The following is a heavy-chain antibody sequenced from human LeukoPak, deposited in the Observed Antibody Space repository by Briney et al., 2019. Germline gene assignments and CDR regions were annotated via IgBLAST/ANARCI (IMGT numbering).Heavy chain of an antibody. CDR1: GFTFSSYA. CDR3: ARVYDYVWGSYP. Sequence: GSLRLSCAASGFTFSSYAMTWVRQAPGKGLEWIATIYHSGTTYYNPSLKSRVTMSVDTSKNQFSLNLSSVTAADTAVYYCARVYDYVWGSYPWGQGTLVTVSS. CDR2: IYHSGTT. V-gene: IGHV4-38-2*01. D-gene: IGHD3-16*02. J-gene: IGHJ4*02.